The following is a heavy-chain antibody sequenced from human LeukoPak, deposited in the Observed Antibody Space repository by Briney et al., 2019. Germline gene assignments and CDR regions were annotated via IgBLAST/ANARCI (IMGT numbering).Heavy chain of an antibody. D-gene: IGHD6-13*01. V-gene: IGHV3-21*01. CDR1: GFTFSSYS. CDR2: ISSSSSYI. CDR3: ARDLSGSSSWYA. J-gene: IGHJ5*02. Sequence: GGSLRLSCAASGFTFSSYSMNWVRQAPGKGLEWVSSISSSSSYIYYADSVKGRFTISRDNAKNSLYPQMNSLRAEDTAVYYCARDLSGSSSWYAWGQGTLVTVSS.